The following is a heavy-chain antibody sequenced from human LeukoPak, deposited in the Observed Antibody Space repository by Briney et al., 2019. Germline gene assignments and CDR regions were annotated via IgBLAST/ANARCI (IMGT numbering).Heavy chain of an antibody. CDR2: ISSSGSTI. CDR3: NVDYYDSSGYHDY. D-gene: IGHD3-22*01. CDR1: GFTFSDYY. V-gene: IGHV3-11*01. J-gene: IGHJ4*02. Sequence: GGSLRLSCAASGFTFSDYYMSWIRQAPGKGLEWVSYISSSGSTIYYADSVKGRFTISRDNAKNSLYLQMNSLRAEDTAVYYCNVDYYDSSGYHDYWGQGTLVTVSS.